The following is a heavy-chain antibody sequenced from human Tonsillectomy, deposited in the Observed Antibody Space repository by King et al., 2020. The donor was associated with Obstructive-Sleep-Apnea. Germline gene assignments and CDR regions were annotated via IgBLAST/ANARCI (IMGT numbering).Heavy chain of an antibody. Sequence: QLQESGPGLVKPSETLSLTCTVSGGSISSYYWSWIRQPPGKGLEWIGYIYYSGSTNYNPSLKSRVTISVDTSKNQFSLKLSSVTAADTAVYYCAREVRGGFDYWGQGTLVTVSS. CDR2: IYYSGST. J-gene: IGHJ4*02. CDR1: GGSISSYY. CDR3: AREVRGGFDY. D-gene: IGHD3-10*01. V-gene: IGHV4-59*12.